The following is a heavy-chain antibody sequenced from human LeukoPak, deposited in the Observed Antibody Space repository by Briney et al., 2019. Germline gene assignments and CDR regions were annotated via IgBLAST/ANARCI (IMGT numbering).Heavy chain of an antibody. D-gene: IGHD3-3*01. CDR2: IYYSGST. J-gene: IGHJ5*02. CDR3: ARVSYYDFWSGSSNWFDP. CDR1: GGSISSSSYY. V-gene: IGHV4-39*01. Sequence: SETLSLTCTVSGGSISSSSYYWGWIRQPPGKGLGWIGSIYYSGSTYYNPSLKSRVTISVDTSKNQFSLKLSSVTAADTAVYYCARVSYYDFWSGSSNWFDPWGQGTLVTVSS.